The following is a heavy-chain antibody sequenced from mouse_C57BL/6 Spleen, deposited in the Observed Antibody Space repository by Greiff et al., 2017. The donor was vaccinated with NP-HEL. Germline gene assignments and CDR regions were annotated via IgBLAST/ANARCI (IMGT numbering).Heavy chain of an antibody. CDR3: ARAYYSNYVRYFDY. Sequence: QVQLQQSGPGLVQPSQSLSITCTVSGFSLTSYGVHWVRQSPGKGLEWLGVIWRGGSTASNDAFMSRLSITKDNTKSQVFFKMNSLQADDTAIYYCARAYYSNYVRYFDYWGQGTTLTVSS. CDR2: IWRGGST. V-gene: IGHV2-5*01. D-gene: IGHD2-5*01. CDR1: GFSLTSYG. J-gene: IGHJ2*01.